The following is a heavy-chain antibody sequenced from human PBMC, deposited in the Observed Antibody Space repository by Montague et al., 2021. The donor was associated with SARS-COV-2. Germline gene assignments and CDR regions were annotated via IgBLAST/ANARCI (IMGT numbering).Heavy chain of an antibody. Sequence: TLSLTCSVSGGSFSSGDSYWGWLRQAPGKGLEWIGYIYYSGSTYYNPSLKSRLTISVDTSKNQFSLKLSSVTAADTAVYYCARVHFVSSGWYPDAFDIWGQGTMVTVSS. D-gene: IGHD6-19*01. V-gene: IGHV4-31*03. CDR3: ARVHFVSSGWYPDAFDI. CDR2: IYYSGST. J-gene: IGHJ3*02. CDR1: GGSFSSGDSY.